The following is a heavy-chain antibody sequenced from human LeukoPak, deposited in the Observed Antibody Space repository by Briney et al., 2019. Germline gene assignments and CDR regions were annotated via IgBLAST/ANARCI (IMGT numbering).Heavy chain of an antibody. Sequence: ASVKVSCKVSGYTLTELSMHWVRQAPGKGLEWMGGFDPEDGETIYAQKFQGRVTMTEDTSTDTAYMELSSLRSEDTAVYYCARGEGGYYTHSLDYWGQGTLVTVSS. D-gene: IGHD3-3*01. CDR2: FDPEDGET. CDR1: GYTLTELS. CDR3: ARGEGGYYTHSLDY. J-gene: IGHJ4*02. V-gene: IGHV1-24*01.